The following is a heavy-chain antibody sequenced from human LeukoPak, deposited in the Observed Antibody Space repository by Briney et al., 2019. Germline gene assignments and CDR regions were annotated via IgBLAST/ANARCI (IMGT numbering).Heavy chain of an antibody. CDR1: GFTFSNYW. CDR2: IKQDGSEK. V-gene: IGHV3-7*01. CDR3: ARARMYTSSSGGYDY. Sequence: GGSLRLSCAASGFTFSNYWMNWVRQAPGKGLEWVANIKQDGSEKFYVDSVKGRFTISRDNAKNSLFLQMNSLRAEDTAVYYCARARMYTSSSGGYDYWGQGTLVTVSS. D-gene: IGHD6-6*01. J-gene: IGHJ4*02.